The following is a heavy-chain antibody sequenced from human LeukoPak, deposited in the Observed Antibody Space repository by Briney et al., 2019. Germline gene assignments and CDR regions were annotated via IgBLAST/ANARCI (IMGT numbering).Heavy chain of an antibody. J-gene: IGHJ4*02. V-gene: IGHV3-30*18. Sequence: GGSLRLSCAASGSTFSSYGMHWVRQAPGKGLEWVAVISYDGSNKYYADSVKGRFTISRDNSKNTLYLQMNSLRAEDTAVYYCAKESLICLDYWGQGTLVTVSS. CDR2: ISYDGSNK. D-gene: IGHD3-10*01. CDR3: AKESLICLDY. CDR1: GSTFSSYG.